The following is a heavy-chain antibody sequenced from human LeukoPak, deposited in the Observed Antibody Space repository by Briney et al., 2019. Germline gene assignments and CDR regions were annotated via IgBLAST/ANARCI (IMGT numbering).Heavy chain of an antibody. J-gene: IGHJ4*02. D-gene: IGHD3-22*01. CDR3: ARGGTYYYDSSGYYPFYYFDY. CDR1: GGTFSSYA. CDR2: IIPIFGTA. Sequence: ASVKVSCRASGGTFSSYAISWVRQAPGQGLEWMGGIIPIFGTANYAQKFQGRVTITADESTSTAYMELSSLRSEDTAVYYCARGGTYYYDSSGYYPFYYFDYWGQGTLVTVSS. V-gene: IGHV1-69*13.